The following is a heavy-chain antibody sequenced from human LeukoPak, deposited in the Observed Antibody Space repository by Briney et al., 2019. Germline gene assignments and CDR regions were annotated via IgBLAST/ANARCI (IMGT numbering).Heavy chain of an antibody. Sequence: SVKVSFKASGGTFSSYAISWVRQAPGQGLEWMGGIIPIFGTANYAQKFQGRVTITADESTSTAYMELSSLRSEDTAVYYCARDRYCSSTSCYNWFDPWGQGTLVTVSS. CDR1: GGTFSSYA. V-gene: IGHV1-69*01. D-gene: IGHD2-2*01. CDR2: IIPIFGTA. J-gene: IGHJ5*02. CDR3: ARDRYCSSTSCYNWFDP.